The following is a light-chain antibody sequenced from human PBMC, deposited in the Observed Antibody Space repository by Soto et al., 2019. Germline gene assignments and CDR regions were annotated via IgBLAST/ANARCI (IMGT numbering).Light chain of an antibody. CDR2: GAS. Sequence: VMTQSPATLSVSRGERVILSCSAIESVSSNLAWYQQRPGQAPRLLIYGASTRATETPLRFRGSGSGTEFTLTISSLQSEDLAVYYCQQYNNWPPSIIFGPGTRLEIK. CDR1: ESVSSN. CDR3: QQYNNWPPSII. V-gene: IGKV3-15*01. J-gene: IGKJ5*01.